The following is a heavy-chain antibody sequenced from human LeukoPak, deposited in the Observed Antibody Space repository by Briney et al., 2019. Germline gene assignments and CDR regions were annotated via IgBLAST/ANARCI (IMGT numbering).Heavy chain of an antibody. CDR1: GYTFTSYA. V-gene: IGHV7-4-1*02. CDR3: ARVYSSGWYEVAFDI. J-gene: IGHJ3*02. Sequence: ASVKVSCKASGYTFTSYAMNWVRQAPGQGLEWMGWINTNTGNPTYAQGFTGRFVFSLDTSVSTAYLQISSLKAEDTAVYYCARVYSSGWYEVAFDIWGQGTMVTVSS. CDR2: INTNTGNP. D-gene: IGHD6-19*01.